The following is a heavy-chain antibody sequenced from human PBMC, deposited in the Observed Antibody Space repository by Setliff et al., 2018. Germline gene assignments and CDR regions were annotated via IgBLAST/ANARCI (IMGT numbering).Heavy chain of an antibody. CDR3: ARDRGSNNSPEDFDY. CDR2: INHRGST. V-gene: IGHV4-34*01. D-gene: IGHD1-1*01. J-gene: IGHJ4*02. Sequence: SETLSLTCAAYGGTFSDYHWTWIRQSPEKGLEWIGEINHRGSTNYNPSLKSRVTMSIDTSKNQFFLKVRSVTAADTAVYYCARDRGSNNSPEDFDYWGLGTLVTVSS. CDR1: GGTFSDYH.